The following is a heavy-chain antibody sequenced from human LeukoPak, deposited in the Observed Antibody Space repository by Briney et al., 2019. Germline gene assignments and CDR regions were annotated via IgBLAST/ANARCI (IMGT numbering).Heavy chain of an antibody. V-gene: IGHV6-1*01. Sequence: SQTLSLTCAISGDSVSSNSAAWNWIRQSPSRGLEWLGRTYYRSKWYNDYAASVKSRITINPDTSKNQFSLQLNSVTPEDTAVYYCAREDRLSSSGSSSGHWFDPWGQGTLVTVSS. CDR1: GDSVSSNSAA. J-gene: IGHJ5*02. CDR2: TYYRSKWYN. D-gene: IGHD6-6*01. CDR3: AREDRLSSSGSSSGHWFDP.